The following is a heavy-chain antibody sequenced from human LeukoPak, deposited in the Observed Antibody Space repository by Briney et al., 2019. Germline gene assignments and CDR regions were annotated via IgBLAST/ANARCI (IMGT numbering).Heavy chain of an antibody. CDR2: IIPIFGTA. V-gene: IGHV1-69*05. Sequence: ASEKFSCKASEGTFSSYAISWVRQAPGQELEWMGGIIPIFGTANYAQKFQGRVTITTDESTSTAYMELSSLRSEDTAVYYCARDGLQLLLGYWGQGTLVTVSS. CDR1: EGTFSSYA. D-gene: IGHD2-2*01. CDR3: ARDGLQLLLGY. J-gene: IGHJ4*02.